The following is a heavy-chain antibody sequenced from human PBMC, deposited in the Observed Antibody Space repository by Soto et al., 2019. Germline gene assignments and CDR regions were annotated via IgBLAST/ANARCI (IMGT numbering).Heavy chain of an antibody. CDR1: GYSFAGYW. D-gene: IGHD3-22*01. CDR2: IDPSDSQT. V-gene: IGHV5-10-1*01. J-gene: IGHJ4*02. Sequence: PRESLKISCKGSGYSFAGYWITWVRQKPGKGLEWMGRIDPSDSQTYYSPSFRGHVTISATKSITTVFLQWSSLRASDTAMYYCARQIYDSDTGPNFRYYFDSWGQGTPVTVSS. CDR3: ARQIYDSDTGPNFRYYFDS.